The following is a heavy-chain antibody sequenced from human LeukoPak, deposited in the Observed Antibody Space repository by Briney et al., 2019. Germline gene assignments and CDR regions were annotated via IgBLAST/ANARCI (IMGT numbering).Heavy chain of an antibody. Sequence: PGGSLRLSCAASGFTFSSYSMNWVRQAPGKGVEWVSSISSSSSYIYYADSVKGRFTISRDNAKNSLYLQMNSLRAEDTAVYYCARGSRYYDFWSGYNWFDPWGQGTLVTVSS. D-gene: IGHD3-3*01. CDR3: ARGSRYYDFWSGYNWFDP. V-gene: IGHV3-21*01. J-gene: IGHJ5*02. CDR2: ISSSSSYI. CDR1: GFTFSSYS.